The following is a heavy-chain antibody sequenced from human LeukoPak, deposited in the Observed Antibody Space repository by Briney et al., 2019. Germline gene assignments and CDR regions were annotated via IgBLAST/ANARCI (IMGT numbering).Heavy chain of an antibody. V-gene: IGHV3-66*04. CDR2: MYSGGST. CDR1: GFTVSSDC. J-gene: IGHJ5*02. CDR3: VRHDWFDP. Sequence: GGSLRLSCAVSGFTVSSDCMSWVRQAPGKGLEWVSVMYSGGSTYYADSVKGRFTISRDNSKNTLYLQMNSLRAEDTAVYYCVRHDWFDPWGRGTRVTVSS.